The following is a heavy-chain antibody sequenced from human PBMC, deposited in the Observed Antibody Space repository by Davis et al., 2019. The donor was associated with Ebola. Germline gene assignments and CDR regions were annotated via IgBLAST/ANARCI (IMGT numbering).Heavy chain of an antibody. CDR2: INPHNGNT. CDR1: GYTFTSYG. CDR3: AKEMATINDY. D-gene: IGHD5-24*01. Sequence: AASVKVSCKASGYTFTSYGISWVRQAPGQGLEWMGWINPHNGNTNYAQNVQGRVTMTTDTSTSTAYMELSSLRSEDTAVYYCAKEMATINDYWGQGTLVTVSS. V-gene: IGHV1-18*04. J-gene: IGHJ4*02.